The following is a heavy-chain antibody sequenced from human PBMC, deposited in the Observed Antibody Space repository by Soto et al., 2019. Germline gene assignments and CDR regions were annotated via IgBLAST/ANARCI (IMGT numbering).Heavy chain of an antibody. D-gene: IGHD3-22*01. CDR2: SRNEENDYST. CDR3: ARTYYSEMSRPKDDLDV. Sequence: EVQLVESGGGLVQPGGCLRLTCVVTGFTLSEHYVDWVRQAPGKGLEWVGRSRNEENDYSTDYAASVKGRFSISRDESQNSLDLQMNSRKNEDTAAYYCARTYYSEMSRPKDDLDVWGKGTMFTVSS. CDR1: GFTLSEHY. J-gene: IGHJ3*01. V-gene: IGHV3-72*01.